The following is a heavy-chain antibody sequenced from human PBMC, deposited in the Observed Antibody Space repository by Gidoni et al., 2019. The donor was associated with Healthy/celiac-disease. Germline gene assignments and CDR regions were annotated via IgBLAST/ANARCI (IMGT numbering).Heavy chain of an antibody. D-gene: IGHD6-13*01. CDR2: IYSGGST. V-gene: IGHV3-66*01. J-gene: IGHJ3*02. Sequence: EVQLVASGGGLVQPGGSLRLSCAASGFTVSSNYMSRVSQAPGKGLEWVSVIYSGGSTYYADSVKGRFTISRDNSKNTLYLQMNSLRAEDTAVYYCARDGAYSLDAFDIWGQGTMVTVSS. CDR3: ARDGAYSLDAFDI. CDR1: GFTVSSNY.